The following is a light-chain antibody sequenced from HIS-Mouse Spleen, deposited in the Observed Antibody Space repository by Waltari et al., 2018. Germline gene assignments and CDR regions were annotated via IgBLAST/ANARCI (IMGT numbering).Light chain of an antibody. J-gene: IGLJ1*01. V-gene: IGLV2-14*03. CDR1: SSDVGAENH. Sequence: QSALTQPASVSGSPGQSITISGTGTSSDVGAENHASLSQKHPGKAPKLMLYAVSNRPSGVSNRFSGSKSGNTASLTISGLQAEDEADYYCSSYTSSSTLRYVFGTGTKVTVL. CDR3: SSYTSSSTLRYV. CDR2: AVS.